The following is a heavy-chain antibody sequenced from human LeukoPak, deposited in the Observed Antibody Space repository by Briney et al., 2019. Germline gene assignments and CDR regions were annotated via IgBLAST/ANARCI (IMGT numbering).Heavy chain of an antibody. CDR3: ARHHPRATHAFDI. V-gene: IGHV4-34*01. CDR1: GGSFSGYY. CDR2: INHSGST. J-gene: IGHJ3*02. Sequence: PSETLSLTCAVYGGSFSGYYWSWIRQPPGKGLEWIGEINHSGSTNYNPSLKSRDTISVDTSKNQFSLKLSSVTAANTAVYYCARHHPRATHAFDIWGQGTMVTVSS. D-gene: IGHD5-24*01.